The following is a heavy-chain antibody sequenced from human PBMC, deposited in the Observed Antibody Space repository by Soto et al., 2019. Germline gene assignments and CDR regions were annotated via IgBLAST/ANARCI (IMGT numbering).Heavy chain of an antibody. CDR1: GFTFSSYW. CDR2: INSDGSST. D-gene: IGHD3-22*01. CDR3: AIRASYYDSSGYFDY. Sequence: GGSLRLSCAASGFTFSSYWMHWVRQAPGKGLVWVSRINSDGSSTSYADSVKGRFTISRDNAKNTLYLQMNSLRAEDTAVYYCAIRASYYDSSGYFDYWGQGTLVTVSS. J-gene: IGHJ4*02. V-gene: IGHV3-74*01.